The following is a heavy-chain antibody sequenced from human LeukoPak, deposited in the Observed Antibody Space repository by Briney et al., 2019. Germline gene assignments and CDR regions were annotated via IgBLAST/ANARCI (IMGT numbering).Heavy chain of an antibody. CDR2: ISYNGST. D-gene: IGHD1-20*01. CDR1: GGSISSHY. V-gene: IGHV4-59*11. CDR3: ARETISGTTGLDY. Sequence: SETLSLTCNVSGGSISSHYWSWIRQPPGKGLEWIGYISYNGSTKYNPSLKSRVTISADTSKNQVSLNLTSVTAADTAVYYCARETISGTTGLDYWGQGTLITVSS. J-gene: IGHJ4*02.